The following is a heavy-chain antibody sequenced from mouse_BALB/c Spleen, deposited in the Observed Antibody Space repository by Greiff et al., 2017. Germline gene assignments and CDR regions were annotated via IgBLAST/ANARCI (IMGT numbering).Heavy chain of an antibody. CDR2: ILPGSGST. V-gene: IGHV1-9*01. J-gene: IGHJ4*01. CDR3: ARSGTVVHYYAMDY. CDR1: GYTFSSYW. D-gene: IGHD1-1*01. Sequence: QVQLQQSGAELMKPGASVKISCKATGYTFSSYWIEWVKQRPGHGLEWIGEILPGSGSTNYNEKFKGKATFTADTSSNTAYMQLSSLTSEDSAVYYCARSGTVVHYYAMDYWGQGTSVTVSS.